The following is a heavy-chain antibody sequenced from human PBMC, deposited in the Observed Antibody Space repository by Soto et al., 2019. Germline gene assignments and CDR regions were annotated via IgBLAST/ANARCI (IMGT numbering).Heavy chain of an antibody. J-gene: IGHJ4*02. CDR1: GFTFSTYT. CDR3: AKDRHPDGIWTFDF. Sequence: EVQLLESGGLLVQSGGSLRLSCAASGFTFSTYTMSWVRQSPGKGLEWVSGVYGSGHGDTFYADSVKGRFVISRDDSKGMMIVQMNSLKVEDTAIYYGAKDRHPDGIWTFDFWGQGTLVTVFS. V-gene: IGHV3-23*01. CDR2: VYGSGHGDT. D-gene: IGHD3-9*01.